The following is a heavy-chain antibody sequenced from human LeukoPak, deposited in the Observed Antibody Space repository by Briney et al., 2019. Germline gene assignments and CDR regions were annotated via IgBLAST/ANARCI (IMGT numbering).Heavy chain of an antibody. J-gene: IGHJ3*02. V-gene: IGHV3-21*01. D-gene: IGHD3-10*01. CDR3: AREGGSITMVRGVLDAFDI. CDR1: GFSFSTDW. Sequence: GGSLRLSCAASGFSFSTDWMNWVRQAPGKGLEWVSSISSSSSYIYYADSVKGRFTISRDNAKNSLYLQMNSLRAEDTAVYYCAREGGSITMVRGVLDAFDIWGQGTMVTVSS. CDR2: ISSSSSYI.